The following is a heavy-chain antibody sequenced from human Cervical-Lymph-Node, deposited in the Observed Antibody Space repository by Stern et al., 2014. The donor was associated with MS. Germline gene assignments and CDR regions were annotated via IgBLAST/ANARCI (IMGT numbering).Heavy chain of an antibody. D-gene: IGHD1-26*01. CDR2: IKLNRGGW. CDR1: GYTFTDYY. J-gene: IGHJ4*02. Sequence: VQSGAEVKKPGASVRVFCKASGYTFTDYYIHSVRLAPGQGPEWMGWIKLNRGGWNYAQKFQGRVNMTRDTSINTAYMELNRLTSDDAAVFYCARDDQSGVDYWGQGTLVTVS. V-gene: IGHV1-2*02. CDR3: ARDDQSGVDY.